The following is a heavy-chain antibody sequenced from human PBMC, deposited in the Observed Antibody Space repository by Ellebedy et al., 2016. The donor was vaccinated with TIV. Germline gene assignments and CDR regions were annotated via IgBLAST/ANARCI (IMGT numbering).Heavy chain of an antibody. J-gene: IGHJ6*02. Sequence: AASVQVSCKASGYTFTSYYMHWVRQPPGQGLEWIGPIDPSGGSTDYAQKFQGRVTMTRDTSTSTVYMELSSLRSDDTAVYYCARDRIVGSSSPYYNGMDVWGQGTTVTVSS. V-gene: IGHV1-46*01. D-gene: IGHD1-26*01. CDR3: ARDRIVGSSSPYYNGMDV. CDR2: IDPSGGST. CDR1: GYTFTSYY.